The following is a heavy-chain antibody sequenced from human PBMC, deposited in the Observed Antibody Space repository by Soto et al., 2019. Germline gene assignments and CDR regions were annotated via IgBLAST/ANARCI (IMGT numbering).Heavy chain of an antibody. V-gene: IGHV1-18*01. CDR1: GYTFSMSG. CDR2: ISGYNGNT. D-gene: IGHD1-26*01. CDR3: ASRPLLSGSYSLYGMDV. Sequence: ASVKVSCKSSGYTFSMSGISWVRQAPGQGLEWMGWISGYNGNTNYEQKFQDRVTMTTDTSTNTAYMELRSLRSDDTAVYYCASRPLLSGSYSLYGMDVWGQGTTVTVSS. J-gene: IGHJ6*02.